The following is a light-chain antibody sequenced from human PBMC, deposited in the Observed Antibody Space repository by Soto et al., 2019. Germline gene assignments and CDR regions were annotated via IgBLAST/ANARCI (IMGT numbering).Light chain of an antibody. J-gene: IGLJ3*02. CDR2: DVS. Sequence: QSALTQPASVSGSPGQSITISCTGTSSDVGGYNYVSWYQQHPGKAPKLMIYDVSNRPSGVCNRFSGSKSGNTAALTIAGLQAEDEADYDCSSYTSSMVFGGGTKLTVL. V-gene: IGLV2-14*01. CDR3: SSYTSSMV. CDR1: SSDVGGYNY.